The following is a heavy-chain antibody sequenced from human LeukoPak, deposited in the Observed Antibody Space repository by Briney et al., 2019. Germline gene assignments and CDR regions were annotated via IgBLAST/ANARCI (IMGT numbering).Heavy chain of an antibody. D-gene: IGHD5-18*01. Sequence: GGSLRLSCAASGFTFSSYTMSWVRQAPGKGLEWVAVIWYDGSNKYYADSVKGRFTISRDNSKNTLYLQMNSLRAEDTAVYYCAVQLLSGAFDIWGQGTMVTVSS. CDR3: AVQLLSGAFDI. CDR2: IWYDGSNK. J-gene: IGHJ3*02. V-gene: IGHV3-33*08. CDR1: GFTFSSYT.